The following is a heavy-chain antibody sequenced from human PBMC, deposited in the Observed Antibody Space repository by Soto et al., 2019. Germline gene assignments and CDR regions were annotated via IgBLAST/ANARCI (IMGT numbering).Heavy chain of an antibody. Sequence: PSETLCLTCTVSGGSVSSGSYYWSWIRQPPGKGLEWIGYIYYSGSTNYNPSLKSRVTISVDTSKNQFSLKLSSVTAADTAVYYCARDVTVAGIFGYFDYWGQGTLVTVSS. CDR1: GGSVSSGSYY. CDR2: IYYSGST. V-gene: IGHV4-61*01. D-gene: IGHD6-19*01. CDR3: ARDVTVAGIFGYFDY. J-gene: IGHJ4*02.